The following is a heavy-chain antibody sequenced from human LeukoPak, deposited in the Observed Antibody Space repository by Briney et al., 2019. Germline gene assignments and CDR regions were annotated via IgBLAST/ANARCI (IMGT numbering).Heavy chain of an antibody. CDR1: GFTFSSYA. J-gene: IGHJ4*02. CDR3: ARLYSSSSGLRASDY. D-gene: IGHD6-6*01. Sequence: GGSLRLSCAASGFTFSSYAMSWVRQAPGKGLEWVSTISGSGGSTYYADSVKGRLTISRDNAKNSLYLQMNSLGAEDTAVYYCARLYSSSSGLRASDYWGQGTLVTVSS. V-gene: IGHV3-23*01. CDR2: ISGSGGST.